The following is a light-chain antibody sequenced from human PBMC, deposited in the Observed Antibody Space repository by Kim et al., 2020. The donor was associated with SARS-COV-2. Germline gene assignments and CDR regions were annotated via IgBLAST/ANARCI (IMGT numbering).Light chain of an antibody. CDR2: KAS. Sequence: DIQMTQSPSTLSASVGDRVTITCRDSQSSSTWVAWYQQKPGKAPKLLIYKASSLESGVPSRFSGSGSGTEFTLTISSLQPDDFATYYCQQYYSYSRTFGQGTKVDIK. CDR1: QSSSTW. V-gene: IGKV1-5*03. J-gene: IGKJ1*01. CDR3: QQYYSYSRT.